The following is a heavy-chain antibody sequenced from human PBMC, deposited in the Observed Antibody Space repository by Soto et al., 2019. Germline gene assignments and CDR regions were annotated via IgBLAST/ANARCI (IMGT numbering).Heavy chain of an antibody. CDR2: ISGSGGST. CDR1: GFTFSSYA. CDR3: AKAPYIYYYYYYMDV. J-gene: IGHJ6*03. D-gene: IGHD4-4*01. Sequence: GGSLRLSCAASGFTFSSYAMSWVRQAPGKGLEWVSAISGSGGSTYYADSVKGRFTISRDNSKNPLYLQMNSLRAEDTAVYYCAKAPYIYYYYYYMDVWGKGTTVTVSS. V-gene: IGHV3-23*01.